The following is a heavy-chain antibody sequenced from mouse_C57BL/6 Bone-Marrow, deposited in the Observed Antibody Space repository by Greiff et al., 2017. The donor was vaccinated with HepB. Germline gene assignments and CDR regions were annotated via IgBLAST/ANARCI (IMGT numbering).Heavy chain of an antibody. V-gene: IGHV14-4*01. CDR3: TTGDYGD. CDR2: IDPENGAT. CDR1: GFNIKDDY. D-gene: IGHD1-2*01. J-gene: IGHJ2*01. Sequence: VQLQQSGAELVRPGASVKLSCTASGFNIKDDYMHWVKQRPEQGLEWIGWIDPENGATEYASKFQGKATITADTSSNTAYLQLSSLTSEDTAVYYCTTGDYGDGGQGTTLTVSS.